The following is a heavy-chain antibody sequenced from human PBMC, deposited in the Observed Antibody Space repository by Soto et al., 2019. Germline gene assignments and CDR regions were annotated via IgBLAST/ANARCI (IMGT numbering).Heavy chain of an antibody. D-gene: IGHD4-17*01. V-gene: IGHV4-30-4*01. Sequence: LSLTFTVSGXSFGCRDCYWGWIRQPPGKGLEWIGYFYYSGSTYYNPSLRSRVTISVDTAKNNFSVKLSSVTVADTAVYYCARAYGDYDHFDSWGQGTLVTVSS. J-gene: IGHJ4*02. CDR1: GXSFGCRDCY. CDR3: ARAYGDYDHFDS. CDR2: FYYSGST.